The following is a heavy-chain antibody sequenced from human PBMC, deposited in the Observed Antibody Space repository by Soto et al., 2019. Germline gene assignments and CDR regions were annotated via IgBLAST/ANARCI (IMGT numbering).Heavy chain of an antibody. J-gene: IGHJ6*04. CDR1: VGSISSYY. CDR2: IYYSGST. V-gene: IGHV4-59*08. CDR3: ARLTLMGGYYDILTMDV. D-gene: IGHD3-9*01. Sequence: SETLSLTCTVSVGSISSYYWSWIRQPPGKGLEWIGYIYYSGSTNYNPSLKSRVTISVDTSRNQFSLKLSSVTAADTAVYYCARLTLMGGYYDILTMDVWGKGTTLTVSS.